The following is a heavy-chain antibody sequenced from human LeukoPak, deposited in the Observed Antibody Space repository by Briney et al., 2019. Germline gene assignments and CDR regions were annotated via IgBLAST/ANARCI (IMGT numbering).Heavy chain of an antibody. V-gene: IGHV3-23*01. D-gene: IGHD3-16*01. CDR2: IIDSGGIT. Sequence: GGSLRLPCEASGFTFSSYAMSWVRQAPGKGLEWVSGIIDSGGITYYANSVKGRFTISRDNSKNTLYLQMNSLRAEDTAVYYCAKLGGQEVYNYYVGVWGKGTTVAVSS. CDR1: GFTFSSYA. CDR3: AKLGGQEVYNYYVGV. J-gene: IGHJ6*03.